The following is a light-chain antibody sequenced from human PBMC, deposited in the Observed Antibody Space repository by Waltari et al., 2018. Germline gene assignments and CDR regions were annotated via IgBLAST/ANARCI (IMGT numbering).Light chain of an antibody. V-gene: IGLV1-47*01. CDR1: SPNTGRNS. CDR2: TND. J-gene: IGLJ3*02. Sequence: QSVLPQPPSASGTPGQRVPITCSGSSPNTGRNSVQWYQQLPGTAPKLLIHTNDQRPSGVPDRFSGSKSGTSASLAISGLRSEDEADYWCAAWDDSLSGWVFGGGTKVTVL. CDR3: AAWDDSLSGWV.